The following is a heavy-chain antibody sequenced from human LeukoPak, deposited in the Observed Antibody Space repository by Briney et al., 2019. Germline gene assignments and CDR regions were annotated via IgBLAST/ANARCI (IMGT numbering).Heavy chain of an antibody. Sequence: PGGSLRLSCAASGFTFFSYAVSWVRQAPGEGLEWVSGISASGDSTYYADSVKGRFTISRDNSKSTLYLQMNSLRAEDTAVYYCAKMPVSYSSGWSTFDYWCRGTLVTVSS. CDR1: GFTFFSYA. CDR3: AKMPVSYSSGWSTFDY. V-gene: IGHV3-23*01. D-gene: IGHD6-19*01. CDR2: ISASGDST. J-gene: IGHJ4*02.